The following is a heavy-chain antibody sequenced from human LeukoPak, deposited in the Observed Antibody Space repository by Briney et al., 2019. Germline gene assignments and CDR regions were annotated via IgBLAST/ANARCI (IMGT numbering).Heavy chain of an antibody. D-gene: IGHD3-10*01. CDR3: ARGRITMVRGVIRGYYFDY. J-gene: IGHJ4*02. Sequence: SGGSLRLSCVASGFTFSRFEMNWVRQAPGKGLEWVSYISGSGSSIYYADSVKGRFTISRDNAKNSLYLQMNSLRAEDTAVYYCARGRITMVRGVIRGYYFDYWGQGTLVTVSS. CDR1: GFTFSRFE. CDR2: ISGSGSSI. V-gene: IGHV3-48*03.